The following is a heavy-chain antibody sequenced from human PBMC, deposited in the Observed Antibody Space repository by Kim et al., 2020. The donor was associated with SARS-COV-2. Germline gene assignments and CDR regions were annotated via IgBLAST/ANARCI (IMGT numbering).Heavy chain of an antibody. J-gene: IGHJ6*02. D-gene: IGHD3-9*01. CDR2: IYPGDSDT. CDR3: ASFGGAYYDILTGYPHDYYYYGMEV. V-gene: IGHV5-51*06. Sequence: GESLKISCKGSGYSFTSYWIGWVRQMPGKGLEWMGIIYPGDSDTSYSPSFQGQVTISADKSISTAYLQWSSLKASDTAMYYCASFGGAYYDILTGYPHDYYYYGMEVWGQGTTVTVSS. CDR1: GYSFTSYW.